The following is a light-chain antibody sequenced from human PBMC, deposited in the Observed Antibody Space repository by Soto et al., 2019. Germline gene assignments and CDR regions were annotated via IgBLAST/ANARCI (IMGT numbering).Light chain of an antibody. V-gene: IGKV3-20*01. CDR2: DAS. Sequence: EIVLTQSPGTLSLSPGERATLSCRASQSVSSSYLAWYQQKPGQAPRLLIYDASSRATGIPDRFSGSGSGTDFTLTISRLEPEEFALYYCQQDGSSPLTFGGGTKVEIK. CDR3: QQDGSSPLT. CDR1: QSVSSSY. J-gene: IGKJ4*01.